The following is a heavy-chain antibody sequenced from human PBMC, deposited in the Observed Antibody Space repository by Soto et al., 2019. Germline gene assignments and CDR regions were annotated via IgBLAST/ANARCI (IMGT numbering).Heavy chain of an antibody. V-gene: IGHV1-69*13. CDR1: GGTFSSYA. CDR3: ARVRLVAATPWYFDY. CDR2: IIPIFGTA. D-gene: IGHD2-15*01. Sequence: SVKVSCKASGGTFSSYAISWVRQAPGQGLEWMGGIIPIFGTANYAQKFQGRVTITADESTSTAYMELSSLRSEDTAVYYCARVRLVAATPWYFDYWGQGTLVTVSS. J-gene: IGHJ4*02.